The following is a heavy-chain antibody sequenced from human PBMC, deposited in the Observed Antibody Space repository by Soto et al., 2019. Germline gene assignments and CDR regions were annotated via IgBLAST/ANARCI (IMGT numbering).Heavy chain of an antibody. CDR2: ISGSGGST. CDR3: AKPLYYGSGVLGNWFDP. Sequence: GGSLRLSCAASGFTFSSYAMSWVRQAPGKGLEWVSAISGSGGSTYYADSVKGRFTISRDNSKNTLYLQMNSLRAEDTAVYYCAKPLYYGSGVLGNWFDPWGQGTLVTVSS. CDR1: GFTFSSYA. D-gene: IGHD3-10*01. V-gene: IGHV3-23*01. J-gene: IGHJ5*02.